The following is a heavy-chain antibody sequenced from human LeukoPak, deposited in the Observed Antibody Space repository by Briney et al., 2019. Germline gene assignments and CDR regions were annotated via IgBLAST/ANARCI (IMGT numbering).Heavy chain of an antibody. D-gene: IGHD3-10*01. CDR2: IYYSGST. CDR3: ARGPPVYYGSGSPFDY. V-gene: IGHV4-31*03. CDR1: GGSISSGGYY. J-gene: IGHJ4*02. Sequence: PSETLSLTCTVSGGSISSGGYYWSWIRQHPGKGLEWIGYIYYSGSTYYNPSLKSRVTISVDTSKNQFSLKLSSVTAADTAVYYCARGPPVYYGSGSPFDYWGQGTLVTVSS.